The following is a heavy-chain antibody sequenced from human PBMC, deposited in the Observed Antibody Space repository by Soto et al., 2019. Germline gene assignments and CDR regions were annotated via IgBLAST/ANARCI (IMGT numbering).Heavy chain of an antibody. V-gene: IGHV3-23*01. D-gene: IGHD4-17*01. Sequence: PGGSLRLSCAASGFTFSSYAMSWVRQAPGKGLEWVSAISGSGGSTYYADSVKGRFTISRDNSKNTLYLQMNSLRAEDTAVYYCAKFGYGDYLTSYYYYGMDVWGQGTTVTVSS. CDR1: GFTFSSYA. J-gene: IGHJ6*02. CDR3: AKFGYGDYLTSYYYYGMDV. CDR2: ISGSGGST.